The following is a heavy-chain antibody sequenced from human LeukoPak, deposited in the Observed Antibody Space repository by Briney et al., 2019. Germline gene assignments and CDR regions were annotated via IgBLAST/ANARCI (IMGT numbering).Heavy chain of an antibody. CDR1: GGSISSSFYC. V-gene: IGHV4-39*07. D-gene: IGHD6-13*01. CDR3: ARVGQLAFDY. J-gene: IGHJ4*02. CDR2: IYYSGNT. Sequence: SETLSLTCTVSGGSISSSFYCWGWIRQPPGTGLEWIGSIYYSGNTYYNPSLNSRVTISVDTSKNRFSLNLSSVTAADTAVYYCARVGQLAFDYWGQGTLVTVSS.